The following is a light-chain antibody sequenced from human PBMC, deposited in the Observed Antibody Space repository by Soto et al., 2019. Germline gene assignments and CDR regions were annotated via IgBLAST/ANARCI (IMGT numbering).Light chain of an antibody. CDR2: DVT. CDR1: SSYVGDYDY. J-gene: IGLJ2*01. V-gene: IGLV2-11*01. CDR3: SSFSGSYTVI. Sequence: HSALTQPRSVSGSPGQSVTISCTGTSSYVGDYDYVSWYQQYQGKAPKLMIYDVTKRPSWVPARFSGSKSGNKASLTISGVQAEYEGDYYCSSFSGSYTVIFGGGTKLTVL.